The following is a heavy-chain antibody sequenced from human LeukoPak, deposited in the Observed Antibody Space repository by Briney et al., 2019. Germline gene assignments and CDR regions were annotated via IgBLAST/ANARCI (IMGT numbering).Heavy chain of an antibody. CDR1: GFTLSRYG. D-gene: IGHD3-22*01. Sequence: LSGGSLRLSCAASGFTLSRYGMHWVRQAPGKGLEWVAVIWFDGTKKYYVDSVKGRFTISRDISKNTLYLQMDSLRAEDTAVYYCARDSLRDYYDSGGYYYGLHAFDIWGQGTMVTVSS. V-gene: IGHV3-33*01. CDR2: IWFDGTKK. CDR3: ARDSLRDYYDSGGYYYGLHAFDI. J-gene: IGHJ3*02.